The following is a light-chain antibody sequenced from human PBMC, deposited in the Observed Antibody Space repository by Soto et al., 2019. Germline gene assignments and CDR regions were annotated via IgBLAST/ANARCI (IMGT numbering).Light chain of an antibody. CDR3: AAWDDSLNAWM. V-gene: IGLV1-44*01. CDR2: SNN. J-gene: IGLJ3*02. CDR1: SSNIGSNT. Sequence: QSVLTQPPSASGTPGQRVIISCSGSSSNIGSNTVTWYQQLPGTAPKVLIYSNNQRPSGVPDRFSGSKSGTSASLAISGLQSEYEADYYCAAWDDSLNAWMFGGGTKLTVL.